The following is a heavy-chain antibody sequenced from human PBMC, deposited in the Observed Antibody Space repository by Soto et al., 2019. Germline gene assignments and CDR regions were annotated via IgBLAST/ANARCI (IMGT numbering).Heavy chain of an antibody. CDR1: GGSIINYY. CDR2: VYYTGST. Sequence: TLEILSLTCTVSGGSIINYYWSWIRQPPGKGLEWIGFVYYTGSTNYNPSLKSRVTISLDTPKNQFSVKLNSVTAADTAVYYCARAVYSYGTGYYFDYWGRGILVT. CDR3: ARAVYSYGTGYYFDY. J-gene: IGHJ4*02. D-gene: IGHD5-18*01. V-gene: IGHV4-59*01.